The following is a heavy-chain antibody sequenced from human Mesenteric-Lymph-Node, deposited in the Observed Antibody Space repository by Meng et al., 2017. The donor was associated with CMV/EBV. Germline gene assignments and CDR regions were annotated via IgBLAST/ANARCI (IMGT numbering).Heavy chain of an antibody. D-gene: IGHD2-2*01. J-gene: IGHJ5*02. CDR3: ARAVGYCSSTSCPRSFDP. CDR2: INHSGST. CDR1: GGSFSGYY. Sequence: SETLSLTCAVYGGSFSGYYWSWIRQPPGKGLEWIGEINHSGSTNYNPSLKSRVTISVDTSKNQFSLKLSSVTAADTAVYYCARAVGYCSSTSCPRSFDPWGQGTLVTVSS. V-gene: IGHV4-34*01.